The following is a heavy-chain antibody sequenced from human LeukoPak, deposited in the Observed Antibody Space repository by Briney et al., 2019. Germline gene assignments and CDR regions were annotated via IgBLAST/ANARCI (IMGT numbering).Heavy chain of an antibody. J-gene: IGHJ3*02. Sequence: PSETLSLTCAVYGGSFSGYYWSWIRQPPGKGLECIGEINHSGNTNYNPSLKSRVTISVDTSKNQFSLKLSSVTAADTAVYYRVRRSPYCSGGSCYSGDDAFDIWGQGTMVTVSS. CDR2: INHSGNT. D-gene: IGHD2-15*01. CDR3: VRRSPYCSGGSCYSGDDAFDI. V-gene: IGHV4-34*01. CDR1: GGSFSGYY.